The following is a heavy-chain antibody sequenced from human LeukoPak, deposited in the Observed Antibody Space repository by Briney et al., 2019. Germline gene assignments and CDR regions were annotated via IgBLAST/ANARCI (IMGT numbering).Heavy chain of an antibody. CDR2: ISSSSSII. D-gene: IGHD1-1*01. J-gene: IGHJ6*02. Sequence: GGSLRLSCAASGFTFSSYSMNWVRQAPGKGLEWVSYISSSSSIIYYADSVKGRFTISRDNTKNSLYLQMNSLRAEDTAVYYCAVGNVPERNYYYGMDVWGQGTTVTVSS. CDR1: GFTFSSYS. CDR3: AVGNVPERNYYYGMDV. V-gene: IGHV3-48*04.